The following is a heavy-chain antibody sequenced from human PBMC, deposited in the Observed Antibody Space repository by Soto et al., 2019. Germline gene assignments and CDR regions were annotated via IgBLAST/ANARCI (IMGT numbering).Heavy chain of an antibody. V-gene: IGHV6-1*01. CDR1: GDSVSSNSAG. D-gene: IGHD3-10*01. CDR3: TGITWFRGLDV. CDR2: TYYKSKWNN. Sequence: PSQTLSLTCVISGDSVSSNSAGWNWIRQSTSRGLEWLGRTYYKSKWNNDYALSVKSRITINPDTSKNQFSLHLYSVTPEDTAVYSCTGITWFRGLDVWGQGTPVTVAS. J-gene: IGHJ6*02.